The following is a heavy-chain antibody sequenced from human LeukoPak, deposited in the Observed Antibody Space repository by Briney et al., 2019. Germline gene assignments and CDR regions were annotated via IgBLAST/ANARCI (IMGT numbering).Heavy chain of an antibody. CDR1: VFTSSSYG. D-gene: IGHD6-19*01. V-gene: IGHV3-7*01. Sequence: GGSLRLSCAASVFTSSSYGVSWVRQAPGNGLEWGAKVKQDGSAKYYVDAVKGRFTISRDNAKNSLYLQMNSLRAEDTAVYYCARDRGSSGWYEFDYWGQGNLVTVSS. J-gene: IGHJ4*02. CDR3: ARDRGSSGWYEFDY. CDR2: VKQDGSAK.